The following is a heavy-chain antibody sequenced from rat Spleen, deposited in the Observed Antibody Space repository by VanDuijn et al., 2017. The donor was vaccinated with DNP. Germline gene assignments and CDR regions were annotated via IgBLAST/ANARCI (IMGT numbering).Heavy chain of an antibody. CDR3: ATFMYTTADY. CDR1: GFTFNKYW. J-gene: IGHJ2*01. D-gene: IGHD1-6*01. Sequence: EVQLVESGGDLVQPGRSLKLSCVASGFTFNKYWMTWIRQVPGKGLEWVAAITSSGGSTYYRASVKGRFTLSRDNAKSTLYLQMDSLRSEDTATYYCATFMYTTADYWGQGVMVTVSS. V-gene: IGHV5-31*01. CDR2: ITSSGGST.